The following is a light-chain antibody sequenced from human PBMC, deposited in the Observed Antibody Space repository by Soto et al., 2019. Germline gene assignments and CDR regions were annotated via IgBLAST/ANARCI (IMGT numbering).Light chain of an antibody. J-gene: IGLJ3*02. CDR2: LNSDGSH. V-gene: IGLV4-69*01. Sequence: QLVLTQSPSASASLGASVKLTCTLSSGHSDYAIAWHQQQPEKGPRYLMKLNSDGSHSKGDGIPDRFSGSSSGAERYLTISSLQSEDEADYHCQTWGAGMVFGGGTKRTVL. CDR3: QTWGAGMV. CDR1: SGHSDYA.